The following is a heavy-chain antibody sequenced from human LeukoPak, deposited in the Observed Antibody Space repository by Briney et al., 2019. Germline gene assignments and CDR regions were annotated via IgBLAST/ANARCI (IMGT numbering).Heavy chain of an antibody. D-gene: IGHD3-16*02. CDR1: GGSFSGYY. CDR3: ARSLRNYDYVWGSYRYGTYFDY. V-gene: IGHV4-34*01. CDR2: INHSRST. Sequence: SETLSLTCAVYGGSFSGYYWSWIRQPPGQGLEWIGEINHSRSTNYNPSLKSRVTISVDTSKNQFSLKLSSVTAADTAVYYCARSLRNYDYVWGSYRYGTYFDYWGQGTLVTVSS. J-gene: IGHJ4*02.